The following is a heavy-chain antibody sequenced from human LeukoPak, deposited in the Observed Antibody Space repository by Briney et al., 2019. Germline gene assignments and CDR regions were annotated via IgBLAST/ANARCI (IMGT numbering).Heavy chain of an antibody. V-gene: IGHV4-4*07. CDR3: ARDTYYYDSSGYWADY. J-gene: IGHJ4*02. Sequence: SETLSLTCTVSGGSISSYYWSWIRQPAGKGLEWIGRIYTSGSTNYNPSLKSRVTMSVDTSKNQFSLKLSSVTAADTAVYYCARDTYYYDSSGYWADYWSQGTLVTVSS. CDR2: IYTSGST. D-gene: IGHD3-22*01. CDR1: GGSISSYY.